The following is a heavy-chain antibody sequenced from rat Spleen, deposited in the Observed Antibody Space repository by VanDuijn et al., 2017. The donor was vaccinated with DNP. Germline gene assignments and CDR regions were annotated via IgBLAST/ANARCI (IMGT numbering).Heavy chain of an antibody. V-gene: IGHV5-31*01. J-gene: IGHJ2*01. CDR1: GFTFSYYW. CDR2: ITGGGGTT. D-gene: IGHD1-2*01. CDR3: ASLSSSPFDY. Sequence: EVQLVESGGGLVQPGRSLKLSCVASGFTFSYYWMAWVRQVPGKGLEWIASITGGGGTTSYPDSVKGRFTISRDNAESSLYLQMNSLRSEDTATYYCASLSSSPFDYWGQGVMVTVSS.